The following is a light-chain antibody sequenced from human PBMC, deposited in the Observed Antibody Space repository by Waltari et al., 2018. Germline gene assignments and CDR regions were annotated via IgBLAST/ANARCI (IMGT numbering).Light chain of an antibody. Sequence: QSALTQPASVSGSPGPSIPIPCTGSISYVGAYNYVSWFQHHPGKAPQLIISDVSDRPSGVSDRFSGSKSGNTASLSISGLRADDEANYYCSSYTSVNTVVFGGGTKVTVL. CDR3: SSYTSVNTVV. CDR1: ISYVGAYNY. V-gene: IGLV2-14*03. J-gene: IGLJ2*01. CDR2: DVS.